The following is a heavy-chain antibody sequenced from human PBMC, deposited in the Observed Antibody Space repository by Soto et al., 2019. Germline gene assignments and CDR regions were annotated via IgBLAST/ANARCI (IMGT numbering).Heavy chain of an antibody. D-gene: IGHD6-19*01. Sequence: GGSLRLSCAASGFSFVNYAMNWVRQAPGKGLEWISGLSGSGTSTYYADSVKGRFTISRDNSRDTLFLQMNSLTADDTAVYYCAKATTNGGWFNPFDSWGQGALVTVSS. CDR1: GFSFVNYA. CDR3: AKATTNGGWFNPFDS. V-gene: IGHV3-23*01. CDR2: LSGSGTST. J-gene: IGHJ4*02.